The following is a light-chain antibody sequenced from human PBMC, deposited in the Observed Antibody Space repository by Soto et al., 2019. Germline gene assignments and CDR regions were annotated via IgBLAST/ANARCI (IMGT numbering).Light chain of an antibody. J-gene: IGKJ1*01. V-gene: IGKV3-20*01. Sequence: EIVLTQSPATLSLSLPERARLSCRASQSVSSNHLAWYQQKPGQSPRLXIYAASSRASGIPDSFSGSGSGTDFTLSINGLDPEDLAVYYCQQYGTVPWTFGQGTKVDIK. CDR2: AAS. CDR3: QQYGTVPWT. CDR1: QSVSSNH.